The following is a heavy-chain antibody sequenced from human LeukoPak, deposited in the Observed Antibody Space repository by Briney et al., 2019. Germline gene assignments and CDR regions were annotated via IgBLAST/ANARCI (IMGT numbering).Heavy chain of an antibody. J-gene: IGHJ4*02. V-gene: IGHV3-21*01. CDR3: ARDSTTMVRGVTGY. CDR2: ISSSSSYI. D-gene: IGHD3-10*01. CDR1: GFIFSSYS. Sequence: PGGSLRLSCAASGFIFSSYSMNWVRQAPGKGLEWVSSISSSSSYIYYADSVKGRFTISRDNAKNSLYLQMNSLRAEDTAVYYCARDSTTMVRGVTGYWGQGTLVTVSS.